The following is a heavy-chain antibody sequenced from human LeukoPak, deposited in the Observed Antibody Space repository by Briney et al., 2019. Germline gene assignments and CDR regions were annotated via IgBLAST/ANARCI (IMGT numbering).Heavy chain of an antibody. V-gene: IGHV1-18*01. Sequence: ASVKVSCKASGYSFVLYGISWVRQAPGEGPEWMGWISGSTGDTNYAQKFQGRVTMTADTSSSTAYMELRSLRSYDTAIYYCARDENYGIFFNVDYWGQGTLVTVSS. J-gene: IGHJ4*02. CDR2: ISGSTGDT. CDR1: GYSFVLYG. D-gene: IGHD4-17*01. CDR3: ARDENYGIFFNVDY.